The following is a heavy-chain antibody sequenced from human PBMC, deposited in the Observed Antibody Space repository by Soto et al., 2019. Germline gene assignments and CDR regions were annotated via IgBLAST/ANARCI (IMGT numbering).Heavy chain of an antibody. J-gene: IGHJ6*02. V-gene: IGHV1-18*01. Sequence: ASVKVSCKASGYTFTSYGISWVRQAPGQGLEWMGWISAYNGNTNYAQKLQGRVTMTTDTSTSTAYMELRSLRSDDTAVYYCASKDSSGYYYSHYYYGMDVWGQGTTVTVS. CDR3: ASKDSSGYYYSHYYYGMDV. D-gene: IGHD3-22*01. CDR1: GYTFTSYG. CDR2: ISAYNGNT.